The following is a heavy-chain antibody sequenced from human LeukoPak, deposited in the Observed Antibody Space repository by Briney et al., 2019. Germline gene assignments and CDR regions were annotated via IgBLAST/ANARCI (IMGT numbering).Heavy chain of an antibody. Sequence: GGSLRLSCAASGFTLSSYAMSWVRQARGKGLEWVSGITGSGGTTYYADSVRGRFTISRDNSKNTLYLQMSSLRAEDTAIYYCAKDISTRWYSSTPLPGDYWGQGTLVTVSS. CDR2: ITGSGGTT. CDR1: GFTLSSYA. CDR3: AKDISTRWYSSTPLPGDY. V-gene: IGHV3-23*01. D-gene: IGHD6-13*01. J-gene: IGHJ4*02.